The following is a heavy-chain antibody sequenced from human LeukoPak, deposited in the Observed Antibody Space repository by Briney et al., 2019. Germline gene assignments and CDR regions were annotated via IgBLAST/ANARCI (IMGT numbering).Heavy chain of an antibody. Sequence: ASVKVSCKASGYTFTSYGISWVRQAPGQGLEWMGWINPNSGGTNYAQKFQGRVTMTRDTSISTAYMELSRLRSDDTAVYYCARETYSSSWVYDFDYWGQGTLVTVSS. CDR2: INPNSGGT. D-gene: IGHD6-13*01. V-gene: IGHV1-2*02. CDR1: GYTFTSYG. J-gene: IGHJ4*02. CDR3: ARETYSSSWVYDFDY.